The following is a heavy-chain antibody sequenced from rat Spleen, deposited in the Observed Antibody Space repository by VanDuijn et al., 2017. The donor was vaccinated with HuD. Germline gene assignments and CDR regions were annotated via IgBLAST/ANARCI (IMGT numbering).Heavy chain of an antibody. V-gene: IGHV5-20*01. CDR1: GFTFNNYD. D-gene: IGHD1-5*01. CDR3: TTRYRYNYFDY. CDR2: ISYDGGSI. Sequence: EVQLVESGGGLVQPGRSMKLSCAASGFTFNNYDMAWVRQAPRKGLEWVASISYDGGSIYYRNSVKGRFTISRDHAKTTLYLQMDSLRSEDTATYYCTTRYRYNYFDYWGQGVMVTVSS. J-gene: IGHJ2*01.